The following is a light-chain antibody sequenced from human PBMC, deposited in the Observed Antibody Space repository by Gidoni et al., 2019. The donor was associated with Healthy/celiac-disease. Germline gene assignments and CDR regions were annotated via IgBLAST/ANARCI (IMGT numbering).Light chain of an antibody. J-gene: IGLJ2*01. V-gene: IGLV3-21*02. CDR3: QVWDSSSDHPGV. Sequence: SYVLPQPPSVSVAPGQTARITCGGHNIGRKSVHWYQQKPGQAPVLVVSDDSDRPSGIPELFSGSNSGNTATLTISRVEAGDEADYYCQVWDSSSDHPGVFGGGTKLTVL. CDR1: NIGRKS. CDR2: DDS.